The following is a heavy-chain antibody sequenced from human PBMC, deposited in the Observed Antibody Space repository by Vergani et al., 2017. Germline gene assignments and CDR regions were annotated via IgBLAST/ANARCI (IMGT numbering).Heavy chain of an antibody. D-gene: IGHD6-19*01. CDR1: GGSISSSNW. CDR2: IYHSGST. CDR3: ARTAGYSSGWYDAFDI. J-gene: IGHJ3*02. Sequence: QLQLQESGPGLVKPSETLSLTCAVSGGSISSSNWWSWVRQPPGKGLKWIGSIYHSGSTYYNPSLKSRVTISVDTSKNQFSLKLSSVTAADTAVYYCARTAGYSSGWYDAFDIWGQGTMVTVSS. V-gene: IGHV4-4*02.